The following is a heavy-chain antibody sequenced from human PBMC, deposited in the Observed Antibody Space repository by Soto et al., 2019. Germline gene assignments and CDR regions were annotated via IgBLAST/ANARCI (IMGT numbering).Heavy chain of an antibody. CDR3: ARTSAAGKYYYGMDV. D-gene: IGHD6-13*01. CDR1: GYSFPSYW. J-gene: IGHJ6*02. CDR2: IYPGDSDT. Sequence: PGESLKISCKGSGYSFPSYWIGWVRQMPGKGLEWMGIIYPGDSDTRYSPSFQGQVTISADKSISTAYLQWSGLKASDTAMYYCARTSAAGKYYYGMDVWGQGTTVTVSS. V-gene: IGHV5-51*01.